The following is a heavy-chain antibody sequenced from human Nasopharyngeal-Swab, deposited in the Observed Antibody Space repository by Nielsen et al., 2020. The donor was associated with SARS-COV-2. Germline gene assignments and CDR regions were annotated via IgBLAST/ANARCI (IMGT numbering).Heavy chain of an antibody. CDR1: GFTFSSYS. V-gene: IGHV3-48*01. D-gene: IGHD6-19*01. CDR2: ISSSSSTL. J-gene: IGHJ5*02. Sequence: GESLKISCAASGFTFSSYSMNWVRQAPGKGLEWVSYISSSSSTLYYADSVKGRFTISRDNAKNSLYLQMNSLRAEDTAVYYCARETGIAVAGTGWFDPWGQGTLVTVSS. CDR3: ARETGIAVAGTGWFDP.